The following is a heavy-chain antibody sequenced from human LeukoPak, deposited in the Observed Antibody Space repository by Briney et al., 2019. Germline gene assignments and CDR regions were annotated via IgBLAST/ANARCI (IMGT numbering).Heavy chain of an antibody. V-gene: IGHV4-39*07. J-gene: IGHJ5*02. CDR3: ARLGLRNEFDP. CDR2: INHSGST. D-gene: IGHD1-7*01. Sequence: SETLSLTCTVSGGSISSSSYYWGWIRQPPGKGLEWIGEINHSGSTNYNPSLKSRVTISVDNSKNQFSLKLSSVTAADTAVYYCARLGLRNEFDPWGQGTLVTVSS. CDR1: GGSISSSSYY.